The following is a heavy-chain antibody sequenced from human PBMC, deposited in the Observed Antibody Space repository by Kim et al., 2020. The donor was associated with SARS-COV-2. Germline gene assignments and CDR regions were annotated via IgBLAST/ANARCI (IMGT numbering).Heavy chain of an antibody. V-gene: IGHV1-69*04. CDR1: GGTFSSYA. CDR3: ARDHYCSGGSCYSP. Sequence: SVKVSCKASGGTFSSYAISWVRQAPGQGLEWMGRIIPILGIANYAQKFQGRVTITADKSTSTAYMELSSLRSEDTAVYYCARDHYCSGGSCYSPWGQGTLVTVSS. CDR2: IIPILGIA. D-gene: IGHD2-15*01. J-gene: IGHJ5*02.